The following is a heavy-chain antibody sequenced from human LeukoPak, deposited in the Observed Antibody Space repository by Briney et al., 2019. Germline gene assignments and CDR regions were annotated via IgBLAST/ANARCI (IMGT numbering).Heavy chain of an antibody. CDR2: SGGDGGST. V-gene: IGHV3-23*01. J-gene: IGHJ2*01. CDR1: GFTFSIYT. CDR3: AKALNYWYFDL. Sequence: PGGSLRLSCAASGFTFSIYTMSWVRQAPGKGLEWVSASGGDGGSTYADSVKGRFTISRDNSKNTLYLQMNSLRAEDTATYYCAKALNYWYFDLWGRGNLVTVSS.